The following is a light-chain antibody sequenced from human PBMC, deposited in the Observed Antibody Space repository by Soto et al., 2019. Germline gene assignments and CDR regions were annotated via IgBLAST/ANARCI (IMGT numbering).Light chain of an antibody. CDR2: SNN. V-gene: IGLV1-44*01. J-gene: IGLJ1*01. Sequence: QSVLTQPPSASGTPGQRVTISCSGSSSNIGSNTVNWYKQLPGTAPKLLIYSNNQRPSGVPDRFSGSKSGTSASLAISGLQSEDEADYYCAAWDDSLNGDVFGTGTKVTVL. CDR1: SSNIGSNT. CDR3: AAWDDSLNGDV.